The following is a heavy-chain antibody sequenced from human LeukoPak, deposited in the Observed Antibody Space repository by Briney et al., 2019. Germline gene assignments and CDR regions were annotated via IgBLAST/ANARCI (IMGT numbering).Heavy chain of an antibody. CDR1: GYTFTRYY. Sequence: ASVKVSCKASGYTFTRYYMHWVRQAPGQGLEWMGIINPSGGSTSYAQKFQGRVTMTRDMSTSTVYMELSSLRSEDTAVYYCARDGARSRSGPGGYYFDYWGQGTLVTVSS. CDR3: ARDGARSRSGPGGYYFDY. D-gene: IGHD6-19*01. V-gene: IGHV1-46*01. J-gene: IGHJ4*02. CDR2: INPSGGST.